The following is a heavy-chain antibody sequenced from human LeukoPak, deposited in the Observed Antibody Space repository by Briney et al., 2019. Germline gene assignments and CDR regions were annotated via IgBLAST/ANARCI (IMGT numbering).Heavy chain of an antibody. Sequence: GGSLRLSCAASGFTFSDYYMSWIRQAPGKGLEWVSYISSSGSTIYYADSVKGRFTISRDNAKNSLYLQMNSLRAEDTAIYYCARDPYSGSYGDSYYYYMDVWGKGTTVTISS. CDR3: ARDPYSGSYGDSYYYYMDV. V-gene: IGHV3-11*04. CDR2: ISSSGSTI. J-gene: IGHJ6*03. CDR1: GFTFSDYY. D-gene: IGHD1-26*01.